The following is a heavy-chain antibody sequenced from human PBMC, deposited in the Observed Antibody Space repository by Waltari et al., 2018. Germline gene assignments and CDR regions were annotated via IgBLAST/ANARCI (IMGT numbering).Heavy chain of an antibody. Sequence: QVQLVQSGAEVKKPGSSVKVACKAAGGTFSSYAISWVRRAPGQGLEWMGGIIPIFGTANYAQKFQGRVTITADESTSTAYMELSSLRSEDTAVYYCARDTPDGSYYYYGMDVWGQGTTVTVSS. CDR3: ARDTPDGSYYYYGMDV. V-gene: IGHV1-69*01. D-gene: IGHD3-10*01. CDR1: GGTFSSYA. J-gene: IGHJ6*02. CDR2: IIPIFGTA.